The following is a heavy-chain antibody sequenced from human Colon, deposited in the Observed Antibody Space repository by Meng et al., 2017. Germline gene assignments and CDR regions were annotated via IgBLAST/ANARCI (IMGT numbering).Heavy chain of an antibody. D-gene: IGHD4-17*01. V-gene: IGHV4-30-4*01. CDR1: VGSTSSGDYY. Sequence: VQLQDSGPGLVPASQTLSLTCTVSVGSTSSGDYYWSWIRQPPGKGLEWIGYIYYSGSTYSNASLKSRVTISIDRSKNQFSLKLSSVTAADTAVYYCARDRKHYGERGWFDPWGQGTLVTVSS. J-gene: IGHJ5*02. CDR2: IYYSGST. CDR3: ARDRKHYGERGWFDP.